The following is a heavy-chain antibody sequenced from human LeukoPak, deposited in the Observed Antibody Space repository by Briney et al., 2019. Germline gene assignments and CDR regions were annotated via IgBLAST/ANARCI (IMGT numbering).Heavy chain of an antibody. CDR1: GFTFSTYW. J-gene: IGHJ4*02. D-gene: IGHD6-13*01. V-gene: IGHV3-74*01. Sequence: GGSLRLSCAASGFTFSTYWMYWVRQAPGKGLVWVSQINTDGNSTTYADSVKGRFTVSRDNAKNTLYLQMNSLRAEDTAVYYCARELASGDWGQGTLVTVSS. CDR2: INTDGNST. CDR3: ARELASGD.